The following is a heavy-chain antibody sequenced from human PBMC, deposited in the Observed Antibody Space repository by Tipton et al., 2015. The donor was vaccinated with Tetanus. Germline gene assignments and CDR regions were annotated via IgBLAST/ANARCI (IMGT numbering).Heavy chain of an antibody. V-gene: IGHV3-21*04. CDR1: GFIFSSYT. CDR3: ASGSALDY. J-gene: IGHJ4*02. D-gene: IGHD6-25*01. Sequence: SLRLSCTVSGFIFSSYTMNWVRQAPGKGLEWVSSISSTSSYIYYADSIKGRFTISRDNAKNSVYLKMNRLRDEDTAVYYCASGSALDYWGQGALVTVSS. CDR2: ISSTSSYI.